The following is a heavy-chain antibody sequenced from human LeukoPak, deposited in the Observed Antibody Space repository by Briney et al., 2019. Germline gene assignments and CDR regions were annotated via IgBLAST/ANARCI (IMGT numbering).Heavy chain of an antibody. CDR1: EFAFGSYA. D-gene: IGHD2-15*01. CDR2: ISDSGDNT. Sequence: GGSLRLSCAASEFAFGSYAMTWVRQAPGKGPEWVAAISDSGDNTYYTESMRGRFTISRNNSKNTLYLQMNGLRAEDTAVYYCASHRGYCSGGTCYSAFFDYWGQGTLVTVSS. V-gene: IGHV3-23*01. CDR3: ASHRGYCSGGTCYSAFFDY. J-gene: IGHJ4*02.